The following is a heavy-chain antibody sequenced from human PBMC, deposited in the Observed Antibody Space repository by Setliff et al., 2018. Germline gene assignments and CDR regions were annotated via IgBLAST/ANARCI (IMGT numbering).Heavy chain of an antibody. CDR1: GGSISSGSYY. CDR3: ARGPVMIVATGYFDY. D-gene: IGHD3-22*01. CDR2: IYTGGST. Sequence: PSETLSLTCTVSGGSISSGSYYWGWIRQPPGKGLEWIGSIYTGGSTNYNPSLKSRVTISIDTSKNQFSLKLSSVTAADTAVYYCARGPVMIVATGYFDYWGQGTLVTVSS. V-gene: IGHV4-61*02. J-gene: IGHJ4*02.